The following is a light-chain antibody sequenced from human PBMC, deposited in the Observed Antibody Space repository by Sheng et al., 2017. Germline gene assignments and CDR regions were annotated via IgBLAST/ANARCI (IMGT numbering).Light chain of an antibody. V-gene: IGKV1-17*03. J-gene: IGKJ1*01. CDR2: GAS. CDR1: QGISNF. Sequence: DIQMTQSPSAMSASVGDRVTITCRASQGISNFLAWFQQKPGKVPKRLIHGASILESGVPSRFSGSGSGTEFTLTISSLQPEDFATYYCQHMIIISTFGQGPR. CDR3: QHMIIIST.